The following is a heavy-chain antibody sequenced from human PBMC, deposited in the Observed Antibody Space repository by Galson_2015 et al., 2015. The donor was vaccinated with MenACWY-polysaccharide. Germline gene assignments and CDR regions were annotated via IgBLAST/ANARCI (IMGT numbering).Heavy chain of an antibody. CDR1: GFTFSNFW. J-gene: IGHJ5*02. D-gene: IGHD2-15*01. Sequence: SLRLSCAASGFTFSNFWMSWVRQAPGKGLEWVASITHDGCEKYVVDSVKGLFTISRVNSKNALYLQMISLRAEDTAVYFCAKANSGGICISGYACWFDPWGQGSLVIVSS. CDR2: ITHDGCEK. CDR3: AKANSGGICISGYACWFDP. V-gene: IGHV3-7*03.